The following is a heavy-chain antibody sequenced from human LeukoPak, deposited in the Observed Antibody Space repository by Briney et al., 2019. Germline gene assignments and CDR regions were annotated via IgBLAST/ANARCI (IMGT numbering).Heavy chain of an antibody. Sequence: KPSETLSLTCTVSGGSISSGGYYWSWIRQHPGKGLEWIGYIYYSGSTYYNPSLKSRVTISVDTSKNQFSLKLSSVTAADTAVYYCARNGPGSEDDIWGQGTMVTVSS. CDR1: GGSISSGGYY. D-gene: IGHD1-1*01. V-gene: IGHV4-31*03. CDR3: ARNGPGSEDDI. CDR2: IYYSGST. J-gene: IGHJ3*02.